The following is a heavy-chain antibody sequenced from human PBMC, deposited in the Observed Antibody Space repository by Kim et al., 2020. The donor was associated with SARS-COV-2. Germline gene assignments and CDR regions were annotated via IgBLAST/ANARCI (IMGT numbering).Heavy chain of an antibody. J-gene: IGHJ4*02. D-gene: IGHD6-13*01. V-gene: IGHV1-69*02. CDR2: A. Sequence: ASYGQKFQGRVTITADKSTSTAYMELSSLRSEDTAVYYCARGEAAAGFDYWGQGTLVTVSS. CDR3: ARGEAAAGFDY.